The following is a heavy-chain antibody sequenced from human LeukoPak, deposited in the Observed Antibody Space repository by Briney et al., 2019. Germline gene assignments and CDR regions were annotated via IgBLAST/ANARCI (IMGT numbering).Heavy chain of an antibody. V-gene: IGHV1-69*13. CDR1: GGTFSSYA. CDR2: IIPIFGTA. J-gene: IGHJ4*02. Sequence: ASVTVSCKASGGTFSSYAISWVRQAPGQGLEWMGGIIPIFGTANYAQKFQGRVTITADESTSTAYMELSSLRSEDTAVYYCAREFHPDIGGENWGQGTLVTVSS. D-gene: IGHD3-10*01. CDR3: AREFHPDIGGEN.